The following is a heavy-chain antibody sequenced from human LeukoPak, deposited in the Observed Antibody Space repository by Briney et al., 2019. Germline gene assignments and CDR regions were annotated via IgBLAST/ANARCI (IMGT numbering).Heavy chain of an antibody. CDR2: FDPEDGET. CDR3: ATGPGIAARPAYYYYGMDV. CDR1: GYTLTELS. V-gene: IGHV1-24*01. D-gene: IGHD6-6*01. J-gene: IGHJ6*02. Sequence: GASVKVSCKVSGYTLTELSMHWVRQAPGKGLEWMGGFDPEDGETIYAQKFQGRVTMTEDTSTDTAYMELSSLRSEDTAVYYCATGPGIAARPAYYYYGMDVWGQGTTVTVSS.